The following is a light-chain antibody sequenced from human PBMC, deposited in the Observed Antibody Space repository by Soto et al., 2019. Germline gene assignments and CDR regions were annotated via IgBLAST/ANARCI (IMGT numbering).Light chain of an antibody. CDR2: DAS. V-gene: IGKV3-11*01. CDR3: QQRSNWPPIT. CDR1: QSVGSY. Sequence: EIVLIQSPATLSLSPGQRATLSCRASQSVGSYLAWYQHKPGQAPRLLIYDASNRATGIPARFSGSGSGTDFTLTISSLEPEDFAVYYCQQRSNWPPITFGQGTRLEIK. J-gene: IGKJ5*01.